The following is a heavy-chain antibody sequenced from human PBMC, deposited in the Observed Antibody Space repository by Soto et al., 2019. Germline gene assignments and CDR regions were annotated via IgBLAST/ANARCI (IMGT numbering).Heavy chain of an antibody. CDR3: ASTAHSSGWYSGGFDY. J-gene: IGHJ4*02. CDR1: GGSISSYY. D-gene: IGHD6-19*01. CDR2: IYYSGST. V-gene: IGHV4-59*01. Sequence: QEQLQESGPGLVKPSETLSLTCTVSGGSISSYYWSWIRQPPGKGLEWIGYIYYSGSTNYNPSLKSRVTISVDTSKNQFSLKLSSVTAADTAVYYCASTAHSSGWYSGGFDYWGQGTLVTVSS.